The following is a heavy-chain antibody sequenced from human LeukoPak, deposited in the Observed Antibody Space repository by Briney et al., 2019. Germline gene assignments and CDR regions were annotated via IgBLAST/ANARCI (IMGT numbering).Heavy chain of an antibody. J-gene: IGHJ4*02. CDR1: GYTLTELS. CDR2: FDPEDGET. CDR3: ARVRRAVRGVIITTLGDY. V-gene: IGHV1-24*01. Sequence: ASVKVSCKVSGYTLTELSMHWVRQAPGKGLEWMGGFDPEDGETIYAQKFQGRVTMTEDTSTDTAYMELRSLRSDDTAVYYCARVRRAVRGVIITTLGDYWGQGTLVTVSS. D-gene: IGHD3-10*01.